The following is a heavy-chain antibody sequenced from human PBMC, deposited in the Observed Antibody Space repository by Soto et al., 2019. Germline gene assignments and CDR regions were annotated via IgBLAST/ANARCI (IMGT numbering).Heavy chain of an antibody. D-gene: IGHD1-1*01. J-gene: IGHJ3*02. CDR2: IYYSRST. V-gene: IGHV4-39*01. Sequence: PWGTLSLTCTVSGVSISSNSYYWGWIRQPQGKGLEWIGSIYYSRSTYYTPSLKGRVTISVDTSKNQFSLKLSSVTAADTAVYYCARHEAKNWNHFPNDAFDIWGQGTMVTVSS. CDR3: ARHEAKNWNHFPNDAFDI. CDR1: GVSISSNSYY.